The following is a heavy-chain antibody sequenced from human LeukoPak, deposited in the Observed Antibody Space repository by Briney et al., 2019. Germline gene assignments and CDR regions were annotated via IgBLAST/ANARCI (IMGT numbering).Heavy chain of an antibody. J-gene: IGHJ4*02. CDR1: GFTFSSYA. Sequence: GGSLRLSCAASGFTFSSYAMSWVRQAPGKGLEWVSAISGSGGSTYYADSVKGRLTISRDNYKNTLYLQMNSLRAEDTAVYYCAKGVPFGELFGFDYWGQGTLVTVSS. D-gene: IGHD3-10*01. CDR2: ISGSGGST. V-gene: IGHV3-23*01. CDR3: AKGVPFGELFGFDY.